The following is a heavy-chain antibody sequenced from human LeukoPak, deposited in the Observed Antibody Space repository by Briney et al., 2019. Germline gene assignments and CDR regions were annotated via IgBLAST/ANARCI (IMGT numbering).Heavy chain of an antibody. Sequence: PGGSLRLSCAASGFTVSSTYMSWVRQAPGKGLEWVSVIYSGGSTYYADSVKGRFTISRDNSKNTLYLQMNSLRAEDTAVYYCARDLWDSSGYQDWGQGTLVTVSS. D-gene: IGHD3-22*01. CDR3: ARDLWDSSGYQD. CDR2: IYSGGST. J-gene: IGHJ4*02. CDR1: GFTVSSTY. V-gene: IGHV3-53*01.